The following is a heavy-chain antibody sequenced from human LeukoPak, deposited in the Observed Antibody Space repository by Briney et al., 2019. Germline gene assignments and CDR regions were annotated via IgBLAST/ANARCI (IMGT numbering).Heavy chain of an antibody. V-gene: IGHV3-21*01. CDR1: GFTFSSYS. Sequence: GGSLRLSRAASGFTFSSYSMNWVRQAPGKGLEWVSSISSTSSYIYYADSVKGRFTISRDNAKNSLYLQMNSLRAEDTAVYYCARDSLAAAGTVDYWGQGTLVTVSS. CDR3: ARDSLAAAGTVDY. J-gene: IGHJ4*02. CDR2: ISSTSSYI. D-gene: IGHD6-13*01.